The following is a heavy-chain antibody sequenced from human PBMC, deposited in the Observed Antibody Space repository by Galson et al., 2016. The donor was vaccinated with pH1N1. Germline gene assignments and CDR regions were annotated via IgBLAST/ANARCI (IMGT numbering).Heavy chain of an antibody. J-gene: IGHJ5*02. V-gene: IGHV4-31*03. CDR2: IYYGGKT. CDR3: ARDHCSGGSCYSGFDP. Sequence: TLSLTCTVSGGSMTSGHYYWSWIRPLPDKGLEWIGYIYYGGKTYSNPSLKSRLTISVDTSKNQFSLKLNSVTAADPAVYYCARDHCSGGSCYSGFDPWGQGILVTVSS. CDR1: GGSMTSGHYY. D-gene: IGHD2-15*01.